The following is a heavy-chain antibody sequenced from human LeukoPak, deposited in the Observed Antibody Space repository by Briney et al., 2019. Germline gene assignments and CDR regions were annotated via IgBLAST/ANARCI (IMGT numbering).Heavy chain of an antibody. CDR3: ARGHGDYYFDY. V-gene: IGHV1-69*04. Sequence: RASVKVSCKASGGTFGSYAISWVRQAPGQGLEWMGRIIPILGIANYAQEFQGRVTITADKSTSTAYMELSSLRSEDTAVYYCARGHGDYYFDYWGQGTLVTVSS. D-gene: IGHD4-17*01. CDR1: GGTFGSYA. J-gene: IGHJ4*02. CDR2: IIPILGIA.